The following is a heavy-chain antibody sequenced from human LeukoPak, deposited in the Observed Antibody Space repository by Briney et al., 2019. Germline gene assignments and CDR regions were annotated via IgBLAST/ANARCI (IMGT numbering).Heavy chain of an antibody. J-gene: IGHJ4*02. CDR1: GGSISSYY. D-gene: IGHD3-9*01. V-gene: IGHV4-59*01. CDR3: ARSYNDILTGYTPPDY. CDR2: IYYSGST. Sequence: SETLSLTCTVSGGSISSYYWSWIRQPPGKGLEWIGYIYYSGSTNCNPSLKSRVTISVDTSKNQFSLKLSSVTAADTAVYYCARSYNDILTGYTPPDYWGQGTLVTVSS.